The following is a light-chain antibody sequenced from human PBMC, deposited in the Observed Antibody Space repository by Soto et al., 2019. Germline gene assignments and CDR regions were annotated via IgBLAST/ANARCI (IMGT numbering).Light chain of an antibody. Sequence: EIVMTQSPTSLSVSPGERAILSCRASQTVGRNLAWYQQKPGQAPRLLIYDASNRATGIPDRFSGSGSGTDFTLTISRLEPEDFAVYYCQQYGRSLTFGQGTRLEIK. V-gene: IGKV3-20*01. CDR2: DAS. J-gene: IGKJ5*01. CDR3: QQYGRSLT. CDR1: QTVGRN.